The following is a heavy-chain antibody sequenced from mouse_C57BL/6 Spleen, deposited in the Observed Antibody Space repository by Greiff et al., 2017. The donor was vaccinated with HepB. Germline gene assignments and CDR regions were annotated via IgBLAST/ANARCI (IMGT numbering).Heavy chain of an antibody. D-gene: IGHD1-1*01. V-gene: IGHV1-81*01. J-gene: IGHJ4*01. CDR2: IYPRSGNT. Sequence: VQLQESGAELARPGASVKLSCKASGYTFTSYGISWVKQRTGQGLEWIGEIYPRSGNTYYNEKFKGKATLTADKSSSTAYMELRSLTSEDSAVYFCATDGSSYDYYAMDYWGQGTSVTVSS. CDR3: ATDGSSYDYYAMDY. CDR1: GYTFTSYG.